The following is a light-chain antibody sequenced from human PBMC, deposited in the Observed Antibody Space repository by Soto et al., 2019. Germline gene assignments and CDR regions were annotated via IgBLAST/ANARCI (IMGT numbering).Light chain of an antibody. Sequence: DFQMPPSPSSLSASVGDRVTITCQARQDIPNDLSWYQQKPGKAPKVLIYDASNLKTGVPSRFSGSGSGTDFTCTISSLQPEDIATYYCQQYDNVPLTFGGGTKVEIK. CDR3: QQYDNVPLT. V-gene: IGKV1-33*01. CDR2: DAS. J-gene: IGKJ4*01. CDR1: QDIPND.